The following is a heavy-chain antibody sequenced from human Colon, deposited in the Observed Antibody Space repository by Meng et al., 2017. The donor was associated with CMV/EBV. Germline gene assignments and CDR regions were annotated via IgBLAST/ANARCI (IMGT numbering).Heavy chain of an antibody. D-gene: IGHD3-22*01. Sequence: SSGDYYWCSIRPPPGKGLEWIGYIDYRGSTYYNPALKRRVTISVDTSKNQFDMKLSSVTAEDTAVYYCARDNIMRGYALSWCDPWGQGTLVTVSS. CDR1: SSGDYY. CDR2: IDYRGST. J-gene: IGHJ5*02. CDR3: ARDNIMRGYALSWCDP. V-gene: IGHV4-30-4*08.